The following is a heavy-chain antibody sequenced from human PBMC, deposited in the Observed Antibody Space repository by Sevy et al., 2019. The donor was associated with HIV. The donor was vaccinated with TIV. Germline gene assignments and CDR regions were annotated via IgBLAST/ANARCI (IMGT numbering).Heavy chain of an antibody. CDR1: GDTFSSYA. D-gene: IGHD1-26*01. Sequence: ASVKVSCKASGDTFSSYAISCVRQAPGQGLEWMGRIIPSLHITTYAQKFQGRVTITADKSTSTAYMELSSLTSDDTAMYYCARDREWGKGRGAFDIWGQGTMVTVSS. CDR2: IIPSLHIT. CDR3: ARDREWGKGRGAFDI. J-gene: IGHJ3*02. V-gene: IGHV1-69*04.